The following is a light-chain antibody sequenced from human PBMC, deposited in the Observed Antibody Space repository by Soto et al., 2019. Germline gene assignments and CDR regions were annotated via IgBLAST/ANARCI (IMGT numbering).Light chain of an antibody. CDR1: RSNIGSNT. J-gene: IGLJ1*01. CDR2: DNH. V-gene: IGLV1-44*01. Sequence: QAVLTEPPSFSGTPGQRVTISCSGSRSNIGSNTVNWYQDLPGTAPKLLVYDNHHRPSGVPDRFSGSKSGTSASLAISGLQSEDEAEYYCAAWDDSLNAFYVFRTGTKVTVL. CDR3: AAWDDSLNAFYV.